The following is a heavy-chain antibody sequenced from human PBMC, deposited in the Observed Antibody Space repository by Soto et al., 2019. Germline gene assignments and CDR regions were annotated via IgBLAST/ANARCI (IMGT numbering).Heavy chain of an antibody. CDR3: AGGGIYYYYGMDV. Sequence: GGSLRLSCAASGFTFSSYGMHWVRQAPGKGLEWVAVIWYDGSNKYYADSVKGRFTISRDNSKNTLYLQMNSLRAEDTAVYYCAGGGIYYYYGMDVWGQGTTVTVSS. D-gene: IGHD2-15*01. J-gene: IGHJ6*02. CDR2: IWYDGSNK. V-gene: IGHV3-33*01. CDR1: GFTFSSYG.